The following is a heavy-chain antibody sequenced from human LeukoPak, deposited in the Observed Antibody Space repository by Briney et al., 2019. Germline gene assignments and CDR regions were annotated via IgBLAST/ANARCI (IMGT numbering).Heavy chain of an antibody. D-gene: IGHD3-22*01. V-gene: IGHV1-46*01. CDR3: ARDLRVDSSAEQGY. Sequence: GASVKVSCKASGYTFTSYYMHWVRHAPGQGLERVGIIDPSGGSTSYAQKFQGRVTMTRDTSTSTVYMELSSLRSEDTAVYYCARDLRVDSSAEQGYWGQGTLVTVSS. J-gene: IGHJ4*02. CDR2: IDPSGGST. CDR1: GYTFTSYY.